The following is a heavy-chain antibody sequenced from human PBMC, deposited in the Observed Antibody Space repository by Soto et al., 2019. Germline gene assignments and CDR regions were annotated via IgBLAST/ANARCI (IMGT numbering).Heavy chain of an antibody. CDR2: IYYSGST. J-gene: IGHJ3*02. CDR3: ARHTSAHGGYDAFDI. V-gene: IGHV4-39*01. Sequence: SETLSLTCTVSGGSISSSSYCWGWIRQPPGKGLEWIGSIYYSGSTYYNPSLKSRVTISVDTSKNQFSLKLSSVTAADTAVYYCARHTSAHGGYDAFDIWGQGTMVTVSS. D-gene: IGHD3-16*01. CDR1: GGSISSSSYC.